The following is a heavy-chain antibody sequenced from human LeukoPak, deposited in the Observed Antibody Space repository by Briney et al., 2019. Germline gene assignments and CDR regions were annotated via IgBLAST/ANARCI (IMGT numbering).Heavy chain of an antibody. CDR1: GFTFSSYG. Sequence: GGSLRLSCAASGFTFSSYGMHWVRQAPGKGLEWVAFIRYDGSNKYYADSVKGRFTISRDNSKNTLYLQMNSLRAEDTAVYYCAKAYYDFWSGYPDYWGQGTLVTVSS. CDR2: IRYDGSNK. D-gene: IGHD3-3*01. V-gene: IGHV3-30*02. CDR3: AKAYYDFWSGYPDY. J-gene: IGHJ4*02.